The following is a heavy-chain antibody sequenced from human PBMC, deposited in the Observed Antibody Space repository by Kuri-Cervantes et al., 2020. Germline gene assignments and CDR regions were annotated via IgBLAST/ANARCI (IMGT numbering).Heavy chain of an antibody. V-gene: IGHV4-34*01. CDR3: ARGRLYCSGGSCPPDY. CDR1: GGSISSYY. J-gene: IGHJ4*02. CDR2: INHSGST. Sequence: SETLSLTCTVSGGSISSYYWSWIRQPPGKGLEWIGEINHSGSTNYNPSLKSRVTISVDTSKNQFSLKLSSVTAADTAVYYCARGRLYCSGGSCPPDYWGQGTLVTVSS. D-gene: IGHD2-15*01.